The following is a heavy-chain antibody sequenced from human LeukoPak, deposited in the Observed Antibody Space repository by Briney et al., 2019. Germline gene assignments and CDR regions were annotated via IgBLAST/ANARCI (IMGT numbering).Heavy chain of an antibody. CDR3: ARPGNIAAAGFDY. CDR2: IYYSGST. D-gene: IGHD6-13*01. CDR1: GGSISSSSYY. Sequence: SETLSLTCTVSGGSISSSSYYWGWIRQPPGKGLEWIGSIYYSGSTYYNPSLESRVTIPVDTSKNQFSLKLGSVTAADTAVYYCARPGNIAAAGFDYWGQGTLVTVSS. J-gene: IGHJ4*02. V-gene: IGHV4-39*01.